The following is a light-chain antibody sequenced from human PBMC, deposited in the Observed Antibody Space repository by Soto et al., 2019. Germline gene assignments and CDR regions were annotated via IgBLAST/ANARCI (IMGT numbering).Light chain of an antibody. J-gene: IGLJ2*01. CDR1: SSDVGGYNY. CDR2: EVS. CDR3: CSFASNNNLV. Sequence: QSALTQPPSASGSPGQSVTISCTGTSSDVGGYNYVSWYQQHPGKAPKLMISEVSKRPSGVPDRFSGSKSGNTASLTVSGLQDEDEADYYCCSFASNNNLVFGGGTKLTVL. V-gene: IGLV2-8*01.